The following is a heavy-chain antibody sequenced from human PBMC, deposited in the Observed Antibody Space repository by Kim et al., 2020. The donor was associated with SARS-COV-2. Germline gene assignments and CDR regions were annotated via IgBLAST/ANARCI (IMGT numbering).Heavy chain of an antibody. CDR1: GFTFTAYG. CDR2: ISGGDGGP. CDR3: AKHFGSSGSEFHH. D-gene: IGHD3-22*01. V-gene: IGHV3-23*01. J-gene: IGHJ1*01. Sequence: GGSLRLSCAASGFTFTAYGMAWVRQAPGKGLEWVSGISGGDGGPDYADSVKGRFVISRDNSKNTLHLQMNSLRADDTAVYYCAKHFGSSGSEFHHWGQGTLVTVSS.